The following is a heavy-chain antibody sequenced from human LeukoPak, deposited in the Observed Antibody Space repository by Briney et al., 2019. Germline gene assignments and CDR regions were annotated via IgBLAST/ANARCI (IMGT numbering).Heavy chain of an antibody. CDR1: GGTFSSYA. V-gene: IGHV1-69*13. J-gene: IGHJ4*02. CDR3: ARGGSGSYFPTVDPVDY. Sequence: VASVKVSCTASGGTFSSYATSWVRQAPGQGLEWMGGIIPIFGTANYAQKFQGRVTITADESTSTAYMELSSLRSEDTAVYYCARGGSGSYFPTVDPVDYWGQGTLVTVSS. CDR2: IIPIFGTA. D-gene: IGHD1-26*01.